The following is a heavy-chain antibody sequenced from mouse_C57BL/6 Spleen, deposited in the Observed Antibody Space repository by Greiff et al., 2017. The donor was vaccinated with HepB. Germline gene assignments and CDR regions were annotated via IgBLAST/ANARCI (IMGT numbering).Heavy chain of an antibody. CDR1: GYTFTDYE. CDR2: IDPETGGT. D-gene: IGHD2-4*01. J-gene: IGHJ2*01. Sequence: QVQLKQSGAELVRPGASVTLSCKASGYTFTDYEMHWVKQTPVHGLEWIGAIDPETGGTAYNQKFKGKAILTADKSSSTAYMELRSPTSEDSAVYYCTRWRMGDYDGRDYWGQGTTLTVSS. V-gene: IGHV1-15*01. CDR3: TRWRMGDYDGRDY.